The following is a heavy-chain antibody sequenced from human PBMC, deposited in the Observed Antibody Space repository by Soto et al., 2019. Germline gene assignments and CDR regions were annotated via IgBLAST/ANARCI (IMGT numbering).Heavy chain of an antibody. D-gene: IGHD6-19*01. J-gene: IGHJ4*02. CDR1: GYTFTSYY. V-gene: IGHV1-46*01. CDR2: VNPSSGVN. CDR3: ARDMREGISGWYGVDY. Sequence: QVQLVQSGAEVKKPGASVKVSCKASGYTFTSYYMHWVRQAPGQGLEWMGFVNPSSGVNSYKQKFPGRFTMARDTSTGPVYMELSSLRSEVTAVYYCARDMREGISGWYGVDYWGQGTLVTVSS.